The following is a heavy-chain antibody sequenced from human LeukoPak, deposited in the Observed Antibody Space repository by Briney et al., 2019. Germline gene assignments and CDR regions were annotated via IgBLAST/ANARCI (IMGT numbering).Heavy chain of an antibody. Sequence: SETLSLTCTVSGGSISSSSYYWGWIRQPPGKGLEWIGSIYNSGSTYYNPSLKSRVIVSLAMSQNQFSLRLTSVTAADTAVYYCARTTARPRMLRLDYWGQGTLVTVSS. D-gene: IGHD6-6*01. J-gene: IGHJ4*02. V-gene: IGHV4-39*07. CDR2: IYNSGST. CDR1: GGSISSSSYY. CDR3: ARTTARPRMLRLDY.